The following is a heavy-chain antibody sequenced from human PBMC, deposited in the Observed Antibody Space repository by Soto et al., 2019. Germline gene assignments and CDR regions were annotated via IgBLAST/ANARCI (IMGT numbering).Heavy chain of an antibody. CDR3: ARGALGFDP. CDR1: GFTFSRYD. CDR2: IGTSGDT. J-gene: IGHJ5*02. V-gene: IGHV3-13*04. D-gene: IGHD6-6*01. Sequence: EVQVVESGGGWVQPGGSLRLSCAASGFTFSRYDMHWVRQATGRGLEWVSGIGTSGDTYYAGSVQGRFTISRENAKNTVYLQMNSLRAGDTAVYYCARGALGFDPWGQGTLVAVSS.